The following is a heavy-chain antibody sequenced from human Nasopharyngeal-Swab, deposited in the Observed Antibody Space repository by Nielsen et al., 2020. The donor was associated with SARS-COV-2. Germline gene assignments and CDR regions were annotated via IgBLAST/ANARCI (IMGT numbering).Heavy chain of an antibody. CDR1: GFTLSSYS. D-gene: IGHD5-18*01. CDR3: ARTGYSFGFDAFDV. J-gene: IGHJ3*01. V-gene: IGHV3-21*01. CDR2: ISSSRTYI. Sequence: GEYLKISCAASGFTLSSYSMNWVRQAPGTGLEWVSSISSSRTYIYYADSVKGRFTISRDNAKNSLYLQMNSLRAEDTAVYYCARTGYSFGFDAFDVWGQGTMVTVSS.